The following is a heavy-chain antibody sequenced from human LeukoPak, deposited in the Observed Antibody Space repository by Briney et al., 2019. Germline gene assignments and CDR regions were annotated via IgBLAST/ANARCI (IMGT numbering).Heavy chain of an antibody. D-gene: IGHD1-1*01. CDR1: GFTFGSYW. Sequence: PGGSLRLSCAASGFTFGSYWMHWVRQAPGKGLVWVSRINSDGSSTSYADSVKGRFTISRDNAKNTLFLQMNSLRAEDTAVYYCARRGTGHGMDVWGQGTTVIVSS. V-gene: IGHV3-74*01. CDR2: INSDGSST. CDR3: ARRGTGHGMDV. J-gene: IGHJ6*02.